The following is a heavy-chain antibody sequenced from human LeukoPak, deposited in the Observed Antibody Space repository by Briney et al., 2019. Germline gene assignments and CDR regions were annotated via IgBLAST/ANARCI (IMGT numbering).Heavy chain of an antibody. Sequence: PSGTLSLTCAVSGGSISSSTWWSWVRQPPGKGLEWIGEIYHSGSTNYNPSLKSRVTISVDKSKNQFSLKLSSVTAADTAVYYCARSTTGYYYYGMDVWGQGTTVTVSS. D-gene: IGHD4-17*01. V-gene: IGHV4-4*02. CDR2: IYHSGST. CDR3: ARSTTGYYYYGMDV. J-gene: IGHJ6*02. CDR1: GGSISSSTW.